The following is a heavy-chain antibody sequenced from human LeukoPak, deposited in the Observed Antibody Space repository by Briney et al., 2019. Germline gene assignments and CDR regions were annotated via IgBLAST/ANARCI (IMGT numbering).Heavy chain of an antibody. CDR2: ISYDGSNK. J-gene: IGHJ4*02. D-gene: IGHD6-13*01. V-gene: IGHV3-30*18. CDR1: GFTFSSYG. CDR3: AKNRADSSSWYFDY. Sequence: PGGSLRLSCAASGFTFSSYGMHWVRQAPGKGLEWVAIISYDGSNKYYADSVKGRFTLSRDNSKNTLYLQMNSLRAEDTAVYYCAKNRADSSSWYFDYWGQGTLVTVSS.